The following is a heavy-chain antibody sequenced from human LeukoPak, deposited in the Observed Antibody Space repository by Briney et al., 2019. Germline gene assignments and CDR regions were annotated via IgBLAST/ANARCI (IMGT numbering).Heavy chain of an antibody. V-gene: IGHV3-7*01. Sequence: PSETLSLTCTVSGYSISSGYYWGWIRQPPGKGLEWVANIKQDGSEKYYVASVKGRFTISRDNAKNSLYLQMNSLRAEDTAVYYCARYLNSGPADYWGQGSLVTVSS. CDR1: GYSISSGYY. J-gene: IGHJ4*02. D-gene: IGHD6-19*01. CDR3: ARYLNSGPADY. CDR2: IKQDGSEK.